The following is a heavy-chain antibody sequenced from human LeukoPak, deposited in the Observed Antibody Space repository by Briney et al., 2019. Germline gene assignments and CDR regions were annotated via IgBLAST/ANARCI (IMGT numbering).Heavy chain of an antibody. V-gene: IGHV1-69*01. CDR1: GGTFSSYA. D-gene: IGHD5-18*01. CDR2: IIPIFGTA. J-gene: IGHJ6*03. Sequence: AVKVSCKASGGTFSSYAISWVRQAPGQGLEWMGGIIPIFGTANYAQKFQGRVTITADESTSTAYIDLSRLRSEDTAVYCCARVEGLGGYSYDCYMDVWGKGTTVTVSS. CDR3: ARVEGLGGYSYDCYMDV.